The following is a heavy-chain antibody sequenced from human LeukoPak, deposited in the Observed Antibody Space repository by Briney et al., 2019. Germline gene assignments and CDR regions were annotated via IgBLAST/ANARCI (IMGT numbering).Heavy chain of an antibody. CDR2: IYTSGST. CDR1: GGSISSGGYY. Sequence: KPSQTLSLTCTVSGGSISSGGYYWSWIRQPAGKGLEWIVRIYTSGSTNYNPSLKSRVTISVDTSKNQFSLRLGSVTAADTAVYYCARLRGGGSYRNFDYWGQGTLVTVSS. V-gene: IGHV4-61*02. CDR3: ARLRGGGSYRNFDY. D-gene: IGHD3-16*02. J-gene: IGHJ4*02.